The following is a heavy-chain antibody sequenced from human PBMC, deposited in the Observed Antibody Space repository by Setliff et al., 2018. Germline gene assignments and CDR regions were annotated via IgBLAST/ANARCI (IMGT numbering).Heavy chain of an antibody. D-gene: IGHD6-19*01. CDR2: INSDGSST. CDR3: ARDGSGWSQH. V-gene: IGHV3-74*01. CDR1: GFTLSSYW. Sequence: LRLSCAASGFTLSSYWMHWVRQAPGRGLVWVSRINSDGSSTSYADSVKGRFTISRDNAKNSLYLQMNSLRLEDTAVYYCARDGSGWSQHWGQGTVVTVSS. J-gene: IGHJ1*01.